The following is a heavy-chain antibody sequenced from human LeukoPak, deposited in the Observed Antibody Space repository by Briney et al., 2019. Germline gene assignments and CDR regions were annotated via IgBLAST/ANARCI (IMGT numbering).Heavy chain of an antibody. CDR1: GGSLSNTNW. J-gene: IGHJ4*02. D-gene: IGHD1-26*01. CDR2: VFLAGQA. V-gene: IGHV4/OR15-8*02. Sequence: SETLSLTCDVSGGSLSNTNWWSWVRQPPGQGLEWIGEVFLAGQANYNPYTNGRVTMSFAESSTQLSRMLTSVTAAATTIHYCSRESGAFCPFGYWGQGSLVIVPS. CDR3: SRESGAFCPFGY.